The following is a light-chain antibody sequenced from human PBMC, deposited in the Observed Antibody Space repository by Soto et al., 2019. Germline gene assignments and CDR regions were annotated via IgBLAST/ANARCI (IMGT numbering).Light chain of an antibody. Sequence: EIVLSKKPGTLSLSPGERGTRPCRASQSVNSSYLAWYQHKPGQAPRLLIYSASRRATGFPGRFSGSGFGTDFTLTISSLEPEDAAVYYCQQRSNWPPITFGQGTKVDIK. CDR3: QQRSNWPPIT. CDR2: SAS. J-gene: IGKJ1*01. V-gene: IGKV3D-20*02. CDR1: QSVNSSY.